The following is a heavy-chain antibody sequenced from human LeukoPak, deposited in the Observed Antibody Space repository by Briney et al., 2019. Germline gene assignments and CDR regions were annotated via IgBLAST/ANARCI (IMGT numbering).Heavy chain of an antibody. J-gene: IGHJ4*02. D-gene: IGHD6-19*01. CDR2: IWFDGSNK. CDR3: ARAYSSGWAYFDY. V-gene: IGHV3-33*08. CDR1: GFTFSSYA. Sequence: GRSLRLSCAASGFTFSSYAMHWVRQAPGKGLEWVAVIWFDGSNKYYADSVKGRLTISRDNSKNTLYLQMNSLRAEDTAVYYCARAYSSGWAYFDYWGQGNLVTVSS.